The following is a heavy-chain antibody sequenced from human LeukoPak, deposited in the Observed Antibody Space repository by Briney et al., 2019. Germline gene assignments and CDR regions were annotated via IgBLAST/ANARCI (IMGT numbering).Heavy chain of an antibody. D-gene: IGHD3-10*01. CDR3: ARTNYYGSGSYYIVSYYGMDV. CDR2: IYYSGST. Sequence: SETLSLTCTVSGGSISSYYWSWIRQPPGKGLEWIGYIYYSGSTNYNPSLKSRVTISVDTSKNQFSLKLSSVTAADTAVYYCARTNYYGSGSYYIVSYYGMDVWGQGTTVTVSS. CDR1: GGSISSYY. J-gene: IGHJ6*02. V-gene: IGHV4-59*01.